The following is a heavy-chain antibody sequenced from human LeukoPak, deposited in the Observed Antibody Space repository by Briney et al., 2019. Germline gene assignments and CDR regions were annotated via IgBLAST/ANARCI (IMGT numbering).Heavy chain of an antibody. Sequence: SETLSLTCTVSGGSISSYYWSWIRQPPGKGLEWIGYIYTSGSTNYNPSLKSRVTISVDTSKNQFSLKLSSVTAADTAVYYCARLGGRYYYYYMDVWGNGATVTVSS. CDR2: IYTSGST. V-gene: IGHV4-4*09. D-gene: IGHD1-14*01. J-gene: IGHJ6*03. CDR1: GGSISSYY. CDR3: ARLGGRYYYYYMDV.